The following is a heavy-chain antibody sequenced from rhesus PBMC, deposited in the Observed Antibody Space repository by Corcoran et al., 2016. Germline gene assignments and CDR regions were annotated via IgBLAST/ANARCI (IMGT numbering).Heavy chain of an antibody. CDR1: GGSISGYY. D-gene: IGHD3-34*01. CDR2: IYGSGGGT. J-gene: IGHJ4*01. CDR3: ARDNWGDYEVFDY. Sequence: QLQLQESGPGLVKPSETLSLTCAVSGGSISGYYWSWIRQPPGKGLEWIEYIYGSGGGTNYNPSLKSRVTISQDTSKHQFSLKLSSVTAADTAVYYCARDNWGDYEVFDYWGQGVLVTVSS. V-gene: IGHV4-106*01.